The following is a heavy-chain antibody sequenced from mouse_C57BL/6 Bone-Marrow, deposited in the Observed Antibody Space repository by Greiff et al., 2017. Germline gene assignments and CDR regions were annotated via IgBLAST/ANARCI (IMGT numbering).Heavy chain of an antibody. D-gene: IGHD1-1*01. Sequence: EVQLQQSVAELVRPGASVKLSCTASGFNIKNTYMHWVKQRPEQGLEWIGRIDPANGNTKYAPKFQGKATITADTSSNTAYLQLSSLTSEDTAIYYCARGDITTVVARDFDVWGTGTTVTVSS. V-gene: IGHV14-3*01. CDR1: GFNIKNTY. J-gene: IGHJ1*03. CDR2: IDPANGNT. CDR3: ARGDITTVVARDFDV.